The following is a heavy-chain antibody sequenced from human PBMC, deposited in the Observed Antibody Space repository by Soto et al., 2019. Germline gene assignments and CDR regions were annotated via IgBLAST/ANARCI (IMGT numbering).Heavy chain of an antibody. Sequence: QEQLVQSGGGVVQPGRSLRLSCAASGFSFSTYGIHWVRQAPGKGLEWLAVTSFDGTKKYSSDSVKGRLTVSRDTSNNTVYLRMSSLRVEDTAVYYCAREAPLAVAGSSYFDYWGQGTLVTVSS. J-gene: IGHJ4*02. CDR2: TSFDGTKK. D-gene: IGHD6-19*01. CDR3: AREAPLAVAGSSYFDY. CDR1: GFSFSTYG. V-gene: IGHV3-33*01.